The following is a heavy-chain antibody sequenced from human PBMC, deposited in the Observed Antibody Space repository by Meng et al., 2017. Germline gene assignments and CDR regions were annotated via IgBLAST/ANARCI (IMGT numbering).Heavy chain of an antibody. CDR3: ARDSSGYYYPSSRYFDL. J-gene: IGHJ2*01. Sequence: SVKVSCKASGGTFSGYAISWVRQAPGQGLEWMGGIIPIFGTANYAQKFQGRVTITADKSTRTAYMELSSLRSEDTAVYYCARDSSGYYYPSSRYFDLWGRGTLVTVSS. CDR1: GGTFSGYA. V-gene: IGHV1-69*06. CDR2: IIPIFGTA. D-gene: IGHD3-22*01.